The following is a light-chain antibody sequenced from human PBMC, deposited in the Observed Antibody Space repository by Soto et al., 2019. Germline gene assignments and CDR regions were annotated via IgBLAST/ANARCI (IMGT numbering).Light chain of an antibody. J-gene: IGKJ4*01. Sequence: EIVLTQSPATLSLSPGARATLSCRASQTIDNYLHWYQQKPGQAPRLLIYDGFYRAAGVPARFSGVGSGTDFTLTISSLEPEDFAFYYCQQRKDWPLTFGGGTRVEI. CDR2: DGF. V-gene: IGKV3-11*01. CDR1: QTIDNY. CDR3: QQRKDWPLT.